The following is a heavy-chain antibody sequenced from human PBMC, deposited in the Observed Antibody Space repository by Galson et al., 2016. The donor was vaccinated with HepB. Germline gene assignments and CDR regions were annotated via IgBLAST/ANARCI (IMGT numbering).Heavy chain of an antibody. D-gene: IGHD6-19*01. Sequence: SVKVSCKASGYSFTSFAITWVRQAPGQGLEWMGWISGYNGNTNYAQNLQGRVTMTIETSTNTVYMELRSLTSDGTAVYFCARGSKTAGVDWGQGTLVTVSS. J-gene: IGHJ1*01. CDR1: GYSFTSFA. CDR3: ARGSKTAGVD. CDR2: ISGYNGNT. V-gene: IGHV1-18*01.